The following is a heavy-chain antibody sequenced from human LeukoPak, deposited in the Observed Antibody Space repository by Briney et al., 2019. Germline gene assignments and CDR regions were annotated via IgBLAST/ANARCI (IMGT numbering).Heavy chain of an antibody. CDR3: AKQSRDGSKTRGYYFDY. CDR1: GYTFTNYW. CDR2: IYPADSDT. Sequence: GESLKISCQGSGYTFTNYWIGWVRQVPGKGLESMGIIYPADSDTTYSPSFQGQVTISADKSISTVYLQWSSLKASDTAMYYCAKQSRDGSKTRGYYFDYWGQGTLVTVSS. D-gene: IGHD3-3*01. J-gene: IGHJ4*02. V-gene: IGHV5-51*01.